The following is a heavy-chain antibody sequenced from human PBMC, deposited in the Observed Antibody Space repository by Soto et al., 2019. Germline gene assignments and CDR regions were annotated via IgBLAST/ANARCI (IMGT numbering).Heavy chain of an antibody. D-gene: IGHD3-22*01. V-gene: IGHV4-39*01. CDR2: IFYTGRT. J-gene: IGHJ4*02. CDR3: ARVPDYSETTGYFYFDT. Sequence: SETLSLTCTVSDGSISTSSYYWGWIRQSPGKGLEWIGTIFYTGRTYYNPSLESRVTLSVDTSKNQFSLHLTSVTAADTAVYYCARVPDYSETTGYFYFDTWGQGILVTVSS. CDR1: DGSISTSSYY.